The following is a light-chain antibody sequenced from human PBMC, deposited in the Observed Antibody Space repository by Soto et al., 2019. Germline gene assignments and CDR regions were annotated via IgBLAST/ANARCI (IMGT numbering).Light chain of an antibody. Sequence: DIQMTQSPSSLSASVGDRVTITCRASQGISNYLAWYQQKPGKVPKLLIYAASTLQSGVPSRLSGSGTGTYFTLTISSLVPEDVGTYYCQKYNGSPWTFGEGTKVEIE. V-gene: IGKV1-27*01. CDR3: QKYNGSPWT. J-gene: IGKJ1*01. CDR1: QGISNY. CDR2: AAS.